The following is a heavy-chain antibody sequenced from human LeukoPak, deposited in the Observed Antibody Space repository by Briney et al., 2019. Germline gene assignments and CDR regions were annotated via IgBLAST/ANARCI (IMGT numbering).Heavy chain of an antibody. V-gene: IGHV5-10-1*01. D-gene: IGHD3-16*02. CDR2: IDPSDSYT. J-gene: IGHJ4*02. Sequence: GESLKISFRGPGYRFTTYWITWVRPMPGKGLEWMGRIDPSDSYTNYSPSFQGHVTISADKSISTAYLQWSSLKASDTAMYYCARVIHLGELSLYDYWGQGTLVTVSS. CDR3: ARVIHLGELSLYDY. CDR1: GYRFTTYW.